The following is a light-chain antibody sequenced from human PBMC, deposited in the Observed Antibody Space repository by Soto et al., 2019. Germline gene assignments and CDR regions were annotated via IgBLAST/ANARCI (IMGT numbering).Light chain of an antibody. CDR2: GAS. Sequence: EIVMTQSPATLSVSPGERATLSCRASQSVNIHLAWYQQKPGQAPRLLIYGASARATGIPAKFSGGGSGTEFTLTISSLQSEDFAVYYCQQYNKWPRTFGQGTKVEIK. CDR1: QSVNIH. CDR3: QQYNKWPRT. V-gene: IGKV3D-15*01. J-gene: IGKJ1*01.